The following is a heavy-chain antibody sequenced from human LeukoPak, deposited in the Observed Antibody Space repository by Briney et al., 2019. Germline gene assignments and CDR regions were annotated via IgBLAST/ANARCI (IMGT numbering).Heavy chain of an antibody. J-gene: IGHJ4*02. Sequence: SETLSLTCTVSGGSISSSSYYWGWIRQPPGKGLEWIGSIYYSGSTNYNPSLKSRVTISVDTSKNQFSLKLSSVTAADTAVYYCARDLGYSSSSFDYWGQGTLVTVSS. CDR2: IYYSGST. V-gene: IGHV4-39*07. CDR3: ARDLGYSSSSFDY. CDR1: GGSISSSSYY. D-gene: IGHD6-13*01.